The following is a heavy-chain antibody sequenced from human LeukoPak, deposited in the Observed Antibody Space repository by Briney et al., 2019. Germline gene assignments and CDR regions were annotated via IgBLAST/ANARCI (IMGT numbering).Heavy chain of an antibody. CDR1: GYTFTGYY. CDR2: INPNSGGT. Sequence: GASVKVSCKASGYTFTGYYMHWVRQAPGQGLEWMGWINPNSGGTNYAQKFQGWVTMTRDTSISTAYMELSRLRSDDTAVYYCARDGPYYGSGSYYPIPSWFDPWGQGTLVTVSS. D-gene: IGHD3-10*01. CDR3: ARDGPYYGSGSYYPIPSWFDP. V-gene: IGHV1-2*04. J-gene: IGHJ5*02.